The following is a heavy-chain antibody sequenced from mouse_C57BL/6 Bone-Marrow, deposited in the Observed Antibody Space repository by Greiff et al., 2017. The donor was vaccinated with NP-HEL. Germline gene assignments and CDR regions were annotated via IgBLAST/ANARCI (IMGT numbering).Heavy chain of an antibody. CDR2: ISSGGDYI. V-gene: IGHV5-9-1*02. D-gene: IGHD1-1*01. J-gene: IGHJ2*01. CDR1: GFTFSSYA. CDR3: TRAATVVGETDYFDY. Sequence: EVHLVESGEGLVKPGGSLKLSCAASGFTFSSYAMSWVRQTPEKRLEWVAYISSGGDYIYYADTVKGRFTISRDNARNTLYLQMSSLKSEDTAMYYCTRAATVVGETDYFDYWGQGTTLTVSS.